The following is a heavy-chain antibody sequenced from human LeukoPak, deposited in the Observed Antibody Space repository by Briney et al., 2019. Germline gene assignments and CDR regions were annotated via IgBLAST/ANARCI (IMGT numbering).Heavy chain of an antibody. D-gene: IGHD5-18*01. CDR1: GGSISSSSYY. J-gene: IGHJ4*02. CDR3: ARLTWIQPDY. CDR2: IYYSGST. Sequence: SETLSLTCTVSGGSISSSSYYWGWIRQPPGKGLEWIGSIYYSGSTYYNPSLKSRVTISVDTSKNQFSPKLSSVTAADTAVYYCARLTWIQPDYWGQGTLVTVSS. V-gene: IGHV4-39*01.